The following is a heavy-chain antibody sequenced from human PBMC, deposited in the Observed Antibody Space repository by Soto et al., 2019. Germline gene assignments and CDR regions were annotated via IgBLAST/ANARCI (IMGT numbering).Heavy chain of an antibody. CDR2: ISGSGGST. V-gene: IGHV3-23*01. J-gene: IGHJ4*02. CDR1: GFTFSSDA. Sequence: GGSLRLSCAASGFTFSSDAMSWVRQAPGKGLEWVSAISGSGGSTYYADSVKGRFTISRDNSKNTLYLQMNSLRAEDTAVYYCARGNIAAAGTCFDYWGQATLVTVSS. CDR3: ARGNIAAAGTCFDY. D-gene: IGHD6-13*01.